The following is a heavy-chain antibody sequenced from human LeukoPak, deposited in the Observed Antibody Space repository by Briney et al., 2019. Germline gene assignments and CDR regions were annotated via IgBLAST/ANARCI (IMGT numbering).Heavy chain of an antibody. J-gene: IGHJ3*02. V-gene: IGHV3-7*03. D-gene: IGHD6-13*01. CDR1: GFTFSNYW. CDR3: ARRSNSFAFDI. CDR2: MNQDGSEI. Sequence: GGSLRLSCAASGFTFSNYWMSWVRQAPGKGLEWVANMNQDGSEIYHVDSVKGRFTISRDNAKNSLYLQMNSLRAEDTALYYCARRSNSFAFDIWGQGTMVTVSS.